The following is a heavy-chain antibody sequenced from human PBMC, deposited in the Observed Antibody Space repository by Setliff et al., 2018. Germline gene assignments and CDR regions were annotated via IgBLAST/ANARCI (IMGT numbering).Heavy chain of an antibody. D-gene: IGHD5-18*01. V-gene: IGHV1-2*02. CDR1: GYTFTAYY. CDR2: INPGSGAT. CDR3: ARFSGHNYGSFDS. Sequence: ASVKVSCKASGYTFTAYYMHWVRQAPGQGLEWMGWINPGSGATSLAQRFQGRVTMTRDTSISTAYMELSSLRSDDTAVYYCARFSGHNYGSFDSWGQGTLVTVSS. J-gene: IGHJ4*02.